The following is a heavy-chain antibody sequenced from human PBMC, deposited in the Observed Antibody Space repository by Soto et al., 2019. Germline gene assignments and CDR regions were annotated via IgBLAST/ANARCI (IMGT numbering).Heavy chain of an antibody. Sequence: GASVKVSCKASGYTFTSYGISWVPQAPGQGLEWMGWISAYNGNTNYAQKLQGRVTMTTDTSTSTAYMELRSLRSDDTAVYYCARDTSRGYSYGYRGVGYWGQGTLVTVSS. CDR3: ARDTSRGYSYGYRGVGY. V-gene: IGHV1-18*01. CDR2: ISAYNGNT. J-gene: IGHJ4*02. D-gene: IGHD5-18*01. CDR1: GYTFTSYG.